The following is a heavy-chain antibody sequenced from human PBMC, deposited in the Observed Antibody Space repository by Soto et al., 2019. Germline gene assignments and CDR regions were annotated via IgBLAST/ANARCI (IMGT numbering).Heavy chain of an antibody. V-gene: IGHV3-21*01. CDR3: ARIDTMIVVVKTVDAFER. CDR2: ISSSSSYI. J-gene: IGHJ3*02. D-gene: IGHD3-22*01. Sequence: GSLRLSCAASGFTFSSYSMNWVRQAPGKGLEWVSSISSSSSYIYYADSVKGRFTISRDNAKNSLHLQMNSLRAEDTAVYYCARIDTMIVVVKTVDAFERWGQGTMVTVSS. CDR1: GFTFSSYS.